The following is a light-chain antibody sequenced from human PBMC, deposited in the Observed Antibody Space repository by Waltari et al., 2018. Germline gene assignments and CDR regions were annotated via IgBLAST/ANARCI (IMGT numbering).Light chain of an antibody. CDR2: DVN. Sequence: QSALTQPASVSGSPGQSITISCTGTSSAIGAYNFVSLYQKHPGKAPKVMIYDVNNRPSGVSSRFSGSKSGNTASLTISGLQAEDEADYYCSSYTTGSTRYVFGSGTKVTVL. V-gene: IGLV2-14*03. CDR1: SSAIGAYNF. CDR3: SSYTTGSTRYV. J-gene: IGLJ1*01.